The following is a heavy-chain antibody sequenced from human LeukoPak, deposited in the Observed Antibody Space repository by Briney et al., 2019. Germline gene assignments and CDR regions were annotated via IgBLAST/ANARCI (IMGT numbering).Heavy chain of an antibody. CDR3: AKAAGRDGYNYPPDY. CDR1: GFTFSNHW. D-gene: IGHD5-24*01. J-gene: IGHJ4*02. CDR2: IKKDGSEK. V-gene: IGHV3-7*03. Sequence: GGSLRLSCAASGFTFSNHWMSWVRQAPEKGLEWVADIKKDGSEKNQVDSVKGRFTISRDNSKNTLYLQMNSLRAEDTAVYYCAKAAGRDGYNYPPDYWGQGTLVTVSS.